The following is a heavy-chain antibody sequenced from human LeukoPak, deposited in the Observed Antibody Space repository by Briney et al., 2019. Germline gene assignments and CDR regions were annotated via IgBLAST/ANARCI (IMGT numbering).Heavy chain of an antibody. V-gene: IGHV3-30-3*01. CDR1: GFTFSSYA. J-gene: IGHJ4*02. Sequence: PGGSLRLSCAASGFTFSSYAMHWVRQAPGKGLEWVAVISYDGSKIYYADSVKGRFTISRDNSKNTLYLQMNSLRAEDTAVYYCATTAHPLSSGWYLGLFDYWGQGTLVTVSP. CDR3: ATTAHPLSSGWYLGLFDY. D-gene: IGHD6-19*01. CDR2: ISYDGSKI.